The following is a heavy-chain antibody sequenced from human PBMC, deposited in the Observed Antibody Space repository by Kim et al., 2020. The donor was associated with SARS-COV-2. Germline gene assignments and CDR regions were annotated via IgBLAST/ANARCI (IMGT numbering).Heavy chain of an antibody. V-gene: IGHV1-69*04. CDR1: GGTFSSYA. CDR3: AEGPGPLSATGWEG. J-gene: IGHJ4*02. CDR2: IIPILGIA. Sequence: SVKVSCKASGGTFSSYAISWVRQAPGQGLEWMGRIIPILGIANYAQKFQGRVTITADKSTSTAYMELSSLRSEDTAVYYCAEGPGPLSATGWEGWGQGTLVTVSS. D-gene: IGHD1-1*01.